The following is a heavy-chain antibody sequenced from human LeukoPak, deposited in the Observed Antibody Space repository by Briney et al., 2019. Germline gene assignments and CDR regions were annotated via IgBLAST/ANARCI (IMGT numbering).Heavy chain of an antibody. V-gene: IGHV4-59*08. CDR1: GGSISNYY. CDR3: ARHPFATPFDY. J-gene: IGHJ4*02. D-gene: IGHD2-15*01. Sequence: SETLSLTCNVSGGSISNYYWSWIRQPPGKGLEWIGYMYHTGHTMYNSSLKSRVTMSLDTSKNHFSLRLSSVTAADTAVYYCARHPFATPFDYWGPRTLVTVSS. CDR2: MYHTGHT.